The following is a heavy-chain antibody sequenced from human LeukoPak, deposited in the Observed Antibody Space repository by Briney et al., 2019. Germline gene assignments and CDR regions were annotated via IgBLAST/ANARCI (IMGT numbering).Heavy chain of an antibody. CDR2: VSGSGGST. CDR3: AKDRSYPDGVLLWFGELLPDY. J-gene: IGHJ4*02. CDR1: GFTFSSYA. V-gene: IGHV3-23*01. D-gene: IGHD3-10*01. Sequence: PGGSLRLSCAASGFTFSSYAMSWVRQAPGKGLEWVSAVSGSGGSTYYADSVKGRFTTSRDNSKNTLYLQMNSLRAEDTAVYYCAKDRSYPDGVLLWFGELLPDYWDQGTLVTVSS.